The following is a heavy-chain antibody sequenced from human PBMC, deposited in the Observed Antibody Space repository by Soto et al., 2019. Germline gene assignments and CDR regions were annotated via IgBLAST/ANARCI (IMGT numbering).Heavy chain of an antibody. CDR3: ARHGFYGDYASNYFDP. D-gene: IGHD4-17*01. J-gene: IGHJ5*02. Sequence: GESLKISCKGSGYNFATYWIAWVRQMPGKGLEYMGIIYPGDSDTRYSPSFQGQVTFSADKSISTAYLQWSSLKASDTAMYYCARHGFYGDYASNYFDPWGQGTLVTVSS. CDR2: IYPGDSDT. CDR1: GYNFATYW. V-gene: IGHV5-51*01.